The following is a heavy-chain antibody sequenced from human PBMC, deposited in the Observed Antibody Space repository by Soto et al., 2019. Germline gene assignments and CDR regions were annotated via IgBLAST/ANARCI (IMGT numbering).Heavy chain of an antibody. CDR2: ISSSSSYI. J-gene: IGHJ6*02. CDR1: GFTFSSYS. V-gene: IGHV3-21*01. Sequence: PGGSLRLSCAASGFTFSSYSMNWVRQAPGKGLEWVSSISSSSSYIYYADSVKGRFTISRDNAKNSLYLQMNSLRAEDTAVYYCARNGADTAMVLDYYYGMAVWGQGTTVTVPS. D-gene: IGHD5-18*01. CDR3: ARNGADTAMVLDYYYGMAV.